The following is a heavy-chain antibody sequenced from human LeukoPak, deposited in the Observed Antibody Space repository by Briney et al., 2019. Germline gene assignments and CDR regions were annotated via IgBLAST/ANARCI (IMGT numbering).Heavy chain of an antibody. CDR1: GFTFSGSV. D-gene: IGHD6-19*01. V-gene: IGHV3-73*01. J-gene: IGHJ6*02. CDR2: IRTKANSYAT. Sequence: PGGSLRLSCAASGFTFSGSVMNWVRQASGKGLEWVGRIRTKANSYATLYAASVKGRFTISRDDSKNTAYLQMNSLKTEDTAVYYCSRPCPGCYYGMDVWGQGTTVTVSS. CDR3: SRPCPGCYYGMDV.